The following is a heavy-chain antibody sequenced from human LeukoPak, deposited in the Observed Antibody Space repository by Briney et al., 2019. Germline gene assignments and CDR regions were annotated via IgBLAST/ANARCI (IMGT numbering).Heavy chain of an antibody. CDR3: ASAFCSSTSCYRSAFDI. CDR2: INHSGST. V-gene: IGHV4-34*01. J-gene: IGHJ3*02. Sequence: PSETLSLTCAVYGGSFSGYYWSWIRQPPGKGLEWIGEINHSGSTNYNPSLKSRVTISVDTSKNQFSLKLSSVTAADTAVYYCASAFCSSTSCYRSAFDIWGQGTMDTVSS. CDR1: GGSFSGYY. D-gene: IGHD2-2*01.